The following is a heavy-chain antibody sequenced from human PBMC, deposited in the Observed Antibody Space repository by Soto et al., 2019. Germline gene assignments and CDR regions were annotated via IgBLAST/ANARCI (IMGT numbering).Heavy chain of an antibody. CDR1: GDSVTRANAY. J-gene: IGHJ5*01. V-gene: IGHV4-61*01. D-gene: IGHD4-4*01. CDR2: LYNSGST. CDR3: AKLQPPGWIDA. Sequence: QVRLQESGPGLVKPSETLSLTCSVSGDSVTRANAYWIWLRQAPGKGLEWIGYLYNSGSTTYKPSLRSRVSLSLDTSKSQLSVNSSSVTTADSAIYYCAKLQPPGWIDAWGHGTLVAVS.